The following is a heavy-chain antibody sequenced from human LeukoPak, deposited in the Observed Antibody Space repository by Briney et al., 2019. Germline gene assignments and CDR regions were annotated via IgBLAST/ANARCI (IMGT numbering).Heavy chain of an antibody. Sequence: SGTLCLTRAVSVGSLSSHYWSCIREPPRKRVELIRYIYYSGSTNYTPSLQSRVTISVDTSKNQSSLKLSSVTAADTAVYYCARAGSDYSYYYYMDVWGKGTTVTVSS. J-gene: IGHJ6*03. CDR1: VGSLSSHY. D-gene: IGHD1-26*01. CDR2: IYYSGST. V-gene: IGHV4-59*11. CDR3: ARAGSDYSYYYYMDV.